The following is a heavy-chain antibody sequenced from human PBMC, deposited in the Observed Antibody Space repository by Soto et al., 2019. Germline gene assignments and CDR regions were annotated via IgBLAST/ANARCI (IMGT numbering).Heavy chain of an antibody. V-gene: IGHV1-46*01. CDR3: ARGAGYSSSWVEPTFDY. D-gene: IGHD6-13*01. CDR1: GYTFTSYY. Sequence: ASVKVSCKASGYTFTSYYMHCVLQSPLQWLDWMGIINPSGGSTSYAQKFQGRVTMTRDTSTSTVYMELSSLRSEDTAVYYCARGAGYSSSWVEPTFDYWGQGTLVTVSS. J-gene: IGHJ4*02. CDR2: INPSGGST.